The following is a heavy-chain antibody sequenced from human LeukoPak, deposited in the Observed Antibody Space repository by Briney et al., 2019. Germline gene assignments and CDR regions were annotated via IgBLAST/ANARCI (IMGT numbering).Heavy chain of an antibody. Sequence: SVKVSCKASGGTFSSYAISWVRQAPGQGLEWMGRIIPIFGTANYAQKFQGRATITTDESTSTAYMELSSLRSEDTAVYYCAREPRYYYDSSGYYYFDYWGQGTLVTVSS. J-gene: IGHJ4*02. CDR2: IIPIFGTA. CDR1: GGTFSSYA. V-gene: IGHV1-69*05. D-gene: IGHD3-22*01. CDR3: AREPRYYYDSSGYYYFDY.